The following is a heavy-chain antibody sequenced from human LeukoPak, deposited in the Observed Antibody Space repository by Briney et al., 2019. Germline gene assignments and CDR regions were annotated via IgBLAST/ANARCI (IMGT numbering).Heavy chain of an antibody. J-gene: IGHJ6*02. Sequence: SETLSLTCAVPGGSISSSKWWSWVRQPPGKGLEWIGEIYDSGTMKYNPSLKSRVTISVDKSENQFSLKLSSVTAADTAVYYCAREGPDSTFYGMDVWGQGTTVTVSS. CDR1: GGSISSSKW. CDR3: AREGPDSTFYGMDV. D-gene: IGHD6-13*01. CDR2: IYDSGTM. V-gene: IGHV4-4*02.